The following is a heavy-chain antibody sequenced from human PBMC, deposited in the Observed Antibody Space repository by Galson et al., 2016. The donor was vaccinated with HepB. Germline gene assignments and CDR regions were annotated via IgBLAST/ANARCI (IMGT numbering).Heavy chain of an antibody. Sequence: SLRLSCAASGFTFSRYAMHWVRQAPGQGLEWAAVISDNGSNKYYADSVKGRFTISRDNSEHTLYLQMNSLRTEDTAMYYCATWGFTLGVDHWGQGILVTVSS. J-gene: IGHJ4*02. D-gene: IGHD3-16*01. CDR2: ISDNGSNK. CDR1: GFTFSRYA. CDR3: ATWGFTLGVDH. V-gene: IGHV3-30-3*01.